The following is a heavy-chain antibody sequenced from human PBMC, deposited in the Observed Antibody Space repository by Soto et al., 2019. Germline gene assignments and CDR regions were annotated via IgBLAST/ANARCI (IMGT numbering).Heavy chain of an antibody. J-gene: IGHJ4*02. CDR2: IIPIFGTA. CDR3: ASTVVVAFSPYYFDY. Sequence: GASGEVSCKASGGTFSSYAISWVRQAPGQGLEWMGGIIPIFGTANYAQKFQGRVTITADKSTSTAYMELSSLRSEDTAVYYCASTVVVAFSPYYFDYWGQGTLVTVSS. V-gene: IGHV1-69*06. CDR1: GGTFSSYA. D-gene: IGHD2-15*01.